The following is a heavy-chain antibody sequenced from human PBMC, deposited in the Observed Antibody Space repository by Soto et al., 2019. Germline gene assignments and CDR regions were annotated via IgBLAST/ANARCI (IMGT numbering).Heavy chain of an antibody. Sequence: QVQLVQSGAEVKKPGASVKVSCKASGYTFTSYGISWVRQAPGQGLEWMGWINAYNGNTNYAQKLQGRITMTTDTATSTAYLELRSLRSDDTAVYDCGRNPVAGTYFDYWGQGTLVTVSS. CDR3: GRNPVAGTYFDY. CDR2: INAYNGNT. J-gene: IGHJ4*02. V-gene: IGHV1-18*01. CDR1: GYTFTSYG. D-gene: IGHD6-19*01.